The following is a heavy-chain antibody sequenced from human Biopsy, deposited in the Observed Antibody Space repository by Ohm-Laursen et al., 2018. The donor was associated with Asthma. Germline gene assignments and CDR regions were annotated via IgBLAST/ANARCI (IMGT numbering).Heavy chain of an antibody. CDR1: AYTFIGYH. Sequence: EASVKVSCKASAYTFIGYHLHWVRQAPGEGLEWMGRINPNSGATIYAQKFQGRVTMTRDTSISTAYMELSRLTSDDTAVYYCARVQKSPGDRWFDPWGQGTLVTVSS. V-gene: IGHV1-2*06. J-gene: IGHJ5*02. CDR2: INPNSGAT. D-gene: IGHD7-27*01. CDR3: ARVQKSPGDRWFDP.